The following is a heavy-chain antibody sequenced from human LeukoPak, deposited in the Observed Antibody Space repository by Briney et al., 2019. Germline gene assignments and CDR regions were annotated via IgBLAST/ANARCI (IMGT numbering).Heavy chain of an antibody. CDR3: ARGPAFGLEGWFDP. Sequence: GGSLRLSCAASGFTFSSFAMHWVRQAPGKGLEWVTVISYDGSNKYYADSVKGRFTISRDNSKHTLYLQMNSLRAEDTAVYYCARGPAFGLEGWFDPWGQGTLVTVSS. CDR1: GFTFSSFA. CDR2: ISYDGSNK. D-gene: IGHD1-1*01. J-gene: IGHJ5*02. V-gene: IGHV3-30*04.